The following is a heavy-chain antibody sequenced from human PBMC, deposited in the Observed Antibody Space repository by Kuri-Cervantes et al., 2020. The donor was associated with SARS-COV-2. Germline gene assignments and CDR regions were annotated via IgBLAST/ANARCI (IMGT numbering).Heavy chain of an antibody. J-gene: IGHJ6*02. D-gene: IGHD3-10*01. Sequence: GESLKISCAASGFTFSSYSINWVRQAPGKGLEWVSSISSSSSYISHADSMKGRFTISRDNAKNSLYLQMNSLRAEDTAVYYCARDYGSGPSGAYYYYGMDVWGQGTTVTVSS. V-gene: IGHV3-21*01. CDR2: ISSSSSYI. CDR3: ARDYGSGPSGAYYYYGMDV. CDR1: GFTFSSYS.